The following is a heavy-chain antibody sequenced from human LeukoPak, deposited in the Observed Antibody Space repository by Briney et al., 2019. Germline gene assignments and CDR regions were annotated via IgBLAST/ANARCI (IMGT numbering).Heavy chain of an antibody. Sequence: GGSLRLPCAASGFTFSSYAMSWVRQAPGKGLEWVSAVSGSGGSTYYADSVKGRFTISRDNSKNTLYLQMNSLRVEDTAVYYCANRPVWVHYAADYWGQGTLVTVSS. CDR3: ANRPVWVHYAADY. J-gene: IGHJ4*02. CDR1: GFTFSSYA. D-gene: IGHD3-16*01. V-gene: IGHV3-23*01. CDR2: VSGSGGST.